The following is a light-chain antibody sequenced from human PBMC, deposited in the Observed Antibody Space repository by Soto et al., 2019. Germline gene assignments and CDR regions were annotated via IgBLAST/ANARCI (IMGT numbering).Light chain of an antibody. CDR3: CSYAGSYTLV. CDR2: DVS. V-gene: IGLV2-11*01. J-gene: IGLJ2*01. CDR1: SSDVGGYNY. Sequence: QSALTQPRSVSGSPGQSVTISCTGTSSDVGGYNYVSWYQQHPGKAPKLMIYDVSKRPSGVPDRFSGSKSGNTASLPISGLQAEDEADYYCCSYAGSYTLVFGGGTKQTVL.